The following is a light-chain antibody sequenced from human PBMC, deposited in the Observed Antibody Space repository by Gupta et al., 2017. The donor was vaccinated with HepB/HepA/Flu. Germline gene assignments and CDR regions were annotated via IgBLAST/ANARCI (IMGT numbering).Light chain of an antibody. Sequence: DAVMTQSPLSVPVTLGQSASISCTSSDSLLNSHGTTYLNWLHQRPGQPPRLLIYEVSKRFSGVPDRFRGSGSCTVFTLEISRVEAEDVGVYYCMQASHFPRTFGQGTRVDIK. CDR3: MQASHFPRT. CDR2: EVS. J-gene: IGKJ1*01. CDR1: DSLLNSHGTTY. V-gene: IGKV2-24*01.